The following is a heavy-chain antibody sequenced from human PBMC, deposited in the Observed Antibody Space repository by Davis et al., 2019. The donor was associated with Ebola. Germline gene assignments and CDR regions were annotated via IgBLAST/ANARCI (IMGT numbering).Heavy chain of an antibody. J-gene: IGHJ6*03. D-gene: IGHD4-11*01. CDR2: ISGSGGST. V-gene: IGHV3-23*01. Sequence: GESLKISCAASGFPFSTYAMSWVRQAPGKGLEWVSAISGSGGSTYYADSVKGRFTISRDNSKNTLYLQMNSLRDEDTAVYYCAKRSGDSNYVYYYYMDVWGKGTTVTVSS. CDR1: GFPFSTYA. CDR3: AKRSGDSNYVYYYYMDV.